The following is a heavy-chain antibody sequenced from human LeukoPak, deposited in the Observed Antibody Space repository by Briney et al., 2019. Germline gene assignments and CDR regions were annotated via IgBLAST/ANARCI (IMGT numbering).Heavy chain of an antibody. D-gene: IGHD2-2*01. CDR3: ARAYLLDIVVVPAAISFNP. CDR1: GFTFSSYS. CDR2: ISSSSSTI. Sequence: GGSLRLSCAASGFTFSSYSMNWVRQAPGKGLEWVSYISSSSSTIYYADSVKGRFTTSRDNAKNSLYLQMNSLRAEDTAVYYCARAYLLDIVVVPAAISFNPWGQGTLVTVSS. V-gene: IGHV3-48*01. J-gene: IGHJ5*02.